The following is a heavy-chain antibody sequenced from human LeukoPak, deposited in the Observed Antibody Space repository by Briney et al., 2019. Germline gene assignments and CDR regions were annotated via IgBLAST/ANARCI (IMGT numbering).Heavy chain of an antibody. Sequence: GRFLRLSCAASGFIFDDYAMHWVRQAPGKGLEWVSGITWNSDSIDYADSVKGRFTISRDNAKNSLYLQMNSLRAEDMALYYCAKGGGGRLMYYYYMDVWGKGTTVTVSS. CDR3: AKGGGGRLMYYYYMDV. D-gene: IGHD3-16*01. V-gene: IGHV3-9*03. CDR1: GFIFDDYA. CDR2: ITWNSDSI. J-gene: IGHJ6*03.